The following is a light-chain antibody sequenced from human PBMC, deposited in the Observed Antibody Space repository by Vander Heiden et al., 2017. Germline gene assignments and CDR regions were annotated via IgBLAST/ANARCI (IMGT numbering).Light chain of an antibody. CDR1: QSIASF. Sequence: THMTHSPSSLSASVGDRVTITCRASQSIASFLNWYQQKPGKAPNLLIYDASTLQSGVPSRFTAIGSGTDFTLTISSLQPEDFATYYCQQSYTIPLTFGQGTKLEIK. V-gene: IGKV1-39*01. J-gene: IGKJ2*01. CDR3: QQSYTIPLT. CDR2: DAS.